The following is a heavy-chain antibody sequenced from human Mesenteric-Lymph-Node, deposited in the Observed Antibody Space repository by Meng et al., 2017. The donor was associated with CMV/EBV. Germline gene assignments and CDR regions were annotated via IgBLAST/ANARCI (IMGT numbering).Heavy chain of an antibody. D-gene: IGHD3-22*01. CDR2: ISSGGGAT. CDR3: ARPTYYSDGGDYYY. V-gene: IGHV3-23*01. J-gene: IGHJ4*02. Sequence: GESLKISCAASGFTFSSYAMIWVRQAPGKGLEWVSTISSGGGATYYADSVKGRFTISRDNSRNTLYLHMNSLRAEDTAVFYYARPTYYSDGGDYYYWGQGTLVTVSS. CDR1: GFTFSSYA.